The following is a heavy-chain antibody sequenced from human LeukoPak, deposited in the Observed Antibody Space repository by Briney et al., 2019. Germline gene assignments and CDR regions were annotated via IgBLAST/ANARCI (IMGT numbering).Heavy chain of an antibody. CDR3: ARQEYCSGGSCYTWFDP. CDR2: IYPGDSDI. J-gene: IGHJ5*02. V-gene: IGHV5-51*01. D-gene: IGHD2-15*01. Sequence: GESLKISCKGSGYSFSSYWIGWVRQMPGKGLEWMWIIYPGDSDIRYSPSFQGQFTISADKSISPASLQWSSLKASDTAMYYCARQEYCSGGSCYTWFDPWGQGTLVTVSS. CDR1: GYSFSSYW.